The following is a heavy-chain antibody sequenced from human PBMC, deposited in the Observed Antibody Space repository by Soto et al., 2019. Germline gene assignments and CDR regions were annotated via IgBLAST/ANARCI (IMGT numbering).Heavy chain of an antibody. Sequence: SVKVSCKASGGTFSSYAISWVRQAPGQGLEWMGGIIPIFGTANYAQKFQGRVTITADESTSTAYMELSSLRSEDTAVYYCARAAGDCSSTSCLRYYYGMDVWGQGTTVTVYS. CDR2: IIPIFGTA. V-gene: IGHV1-69*13. CDR3: ARAAGDCSSTSCLRYYYGMDV. J-gene: IGHJ6*02. D-gene: IGHD2-2*01. CDR1: GGTFSSYA.